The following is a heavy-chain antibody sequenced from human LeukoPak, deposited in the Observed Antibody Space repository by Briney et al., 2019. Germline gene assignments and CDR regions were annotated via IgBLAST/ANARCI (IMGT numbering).Heavy chain of an antibody. CDR2: ISGSGGRT. CDR1: EFTFSNYA. J-gene: IGHJ5*02. CDR3: AKDRLLAVAGRWWFDP. V-gene: IGHV3-23*01. D-gene: IGHD6-19*01. Sequence: GGSLRLSCAASEFTFSNYAMNWVRQAPGKGLEWVSAISGSGGRTYYADSVKGRFTISRDSSKNTLYLQMNSLRAEDTAVYYCAKDRLLAVAGRWWFDPWGQGTLVTVSS.